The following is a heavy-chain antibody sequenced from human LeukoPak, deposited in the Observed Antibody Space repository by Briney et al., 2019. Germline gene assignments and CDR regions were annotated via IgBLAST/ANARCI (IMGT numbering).Heavy chain of an antibody. CDR2: INHSGST. CDR1: GGSFSGDY. Sequence: SETLSLTCAVYGGSFSGDYWSWIRQPPGKGLEWIGEINHSGSTNYNPSLKSRVTISVDTSKNKFSLKLSSVPAADTAVYYCARGPRYYGMDVWGQGNPVTVSS. CDR3: ARGPRYYGMDV. J-gene: IGHJ6*02. V-gene: IGHV4-34*01.